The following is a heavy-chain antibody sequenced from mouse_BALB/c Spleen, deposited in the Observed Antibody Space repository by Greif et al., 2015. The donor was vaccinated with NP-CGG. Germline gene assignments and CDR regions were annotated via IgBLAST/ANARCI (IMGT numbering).Heavy chain of an antibody. D-gene: IGHD2-4*01. CDR2: IWAGGST. CDR3: ARDSLYDYDKVMDY. Sequence: VQLQQSGPGLVAPSQSLSITCTVSGFSLTSYGVHWVRQPPGKGLEWLGVIWAGGSTNYNSALMSRLSISKDNSKSQVFLKMNSLQTDGTAMYYCARDSLYDYDKVMDYWGQGTSVTVSS. V-gene: IGHV2-9*02. CDR1: GFSLTSYG. J-gene: IGHJ4*01.